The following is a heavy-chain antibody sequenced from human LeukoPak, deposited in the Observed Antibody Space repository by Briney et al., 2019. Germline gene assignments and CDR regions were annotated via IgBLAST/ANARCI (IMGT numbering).Heavy chain of an antibody. Sequence: EGSLRLSCAASGFPFSVSWMHWFRQVPGKGLMWVSRITTDETTTYADSVRGRFSISRDNAKNTVYLQMNSLRVEDTAVYYCAKDWFATTDYWGQGILVTVSS. CDR1: GFPFSVSW. J-gene: IGHJ4*02. V-gene: IGHV3-74*01. CDR2: ITTDETT. CDR3: AKDWFATTDY. D-gene: IGHD1/OR15-1a*01.